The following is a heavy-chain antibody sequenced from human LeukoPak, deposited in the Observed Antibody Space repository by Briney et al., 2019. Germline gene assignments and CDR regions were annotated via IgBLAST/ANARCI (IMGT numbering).Heavy chain of an antibody. J-gene: IGHJ4*02. CDR1: GGSISSYY. CDR3: ARLSPAAGSPFDY. D-gene: IGHD6-13*01. Sequence: SGTLSLTCTVSGGSISSYYWSWIRQPPGKGLEWIGYIYYSGSTKYNLSLKSRVTISVHTSKNHFSLTLSSVTAAPTAVYLRARLSPAAGSPFDYWGQGTLVTVSS. CDR2: IYYSGST. V-gene: IGHV4-59*08.